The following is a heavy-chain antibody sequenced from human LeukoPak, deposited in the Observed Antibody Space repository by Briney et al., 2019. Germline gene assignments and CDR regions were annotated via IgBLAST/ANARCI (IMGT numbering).Heavy chain of an antibody. J-gene: IGHJ4*02. CDR2: IIPIFGTA. Sequence: SVKVSCKASGGTFSSYAISWVRQAPGQGLEWMGGIIPIFGTANYAQKFQGRVTITADEYTSTAYMELSSLRSEDTAVYYCARGRDGYNPAGGYFDYWGQGTLVTVSS. CDR3: ARGRDGYNPAGGYFDY. CDR1: GGTFSSYA. V-gene: IGHV1-69*01. D-gene: IGHD5-24*01.